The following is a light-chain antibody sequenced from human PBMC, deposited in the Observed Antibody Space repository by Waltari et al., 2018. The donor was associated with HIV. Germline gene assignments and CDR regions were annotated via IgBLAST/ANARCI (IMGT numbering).Light chain of an antibody. V-gene: IGLV1-40*01. Sequence: QSVLTQPPSVSGAPGQRVTNPCTGSSSNIGATDGPTWYQLFPGTAPKLLIHSNSTRPSGVPDRFSGSKSGTSASLAITGLQAEDEADYYCQSYDSSLSAWVFGGGTKLTVL. J-gene: IGLJ3*02. CDR2: SNS. CDR3: QSYDSSLSAWV. CDR1: SSNIGATDG.